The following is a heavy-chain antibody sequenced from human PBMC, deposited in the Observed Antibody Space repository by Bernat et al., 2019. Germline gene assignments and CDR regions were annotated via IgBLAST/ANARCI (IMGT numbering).Heavy chain of an antibody. J-gene: IGHJ6*02. V-gene: IGHV3-53*02. CDR3: ARTYHAGYGMDV. CDR2: IYSGGST. D-gene: IGHD2-2*01. Sequence: EVQLVETGGGLIQPGGSLRLSCAASGFTVSSNYMSWVRQAPGKGLEWVSVIYSGGSTYYADSVKGRFTISRDNTKNTLYLQMNSLRAEDTAVYYCARTYHAGYGMDVWGQGTTVTVSS. CDR1: GFTVSSNY.